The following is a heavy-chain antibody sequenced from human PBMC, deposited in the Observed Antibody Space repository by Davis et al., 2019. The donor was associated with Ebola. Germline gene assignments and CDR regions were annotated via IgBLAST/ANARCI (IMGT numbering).Heavy chain of an antibody. CDR2: ISYDGSNK. J-gene: IGHJ6*02. D-gene: IGHD5-18*01. CDR3: ARDLGPVDTAMILYYYYGMDV. V-gene: IGHV3-30-3*01. Sequence: GGSLRLSCAASGFTFSSYAMHWVRQAPGKGLEWVAVISYDGSNKYYADSVKGRFTISRDNSKNTLYLQMNSLRAEDTAVYYCARDLGPVDTAMILYYYYGMDVWGQGTTVTVSS. CDR1: GFTFSSYA.